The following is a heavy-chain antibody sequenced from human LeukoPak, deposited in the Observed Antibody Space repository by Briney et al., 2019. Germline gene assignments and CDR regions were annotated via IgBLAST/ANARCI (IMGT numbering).Heavy chain of an antibody. V-gene: IGHV4-59*01. Sequence: SETLSLTCTVSGGSISSYYWSWIRQPPGKGLEWIGYIYYSGSTNYNPSLKSRVTISVDTSKNQFSLKLSSVTAADTAVYYCARENYGSGSFNWFDPWGQGTLVTVSS. CDR2: IYYSGST. D-gene: IGHD3-10*01. CDR1: GGSISSYY. J-gene: IGHJ5*02. CDR3: ARENYGSGSFNWFDP.